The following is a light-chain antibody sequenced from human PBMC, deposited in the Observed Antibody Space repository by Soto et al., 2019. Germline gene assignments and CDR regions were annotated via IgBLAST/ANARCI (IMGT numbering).Light chain of an antibody. CDR3: SSYAGSNDFI. CDR1: SSDVGAYKY. V-gene: IGLV2-8*01. J-gene: IGLJ1*01. Sequence: QSVLTQPPSASGSPGQSVTISCTGSSSDVGAYKYVAWYQQHPDKTPKLIIYELGTRPSGVPDRFSGSKSGNTASLTVSGLQTQDEADYFCSSYAGSNDFIFGSGPKVTVL. CDR2: ELG.